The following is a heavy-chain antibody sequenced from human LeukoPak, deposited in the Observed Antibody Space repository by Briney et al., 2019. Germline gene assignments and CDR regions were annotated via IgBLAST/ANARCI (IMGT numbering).Heavy chain of an antibody. Sequence: GGSLRLSCAASGFTVSSSYMIWVRQAPGKGLEWVSVIYSGGYTYYADSVKGRFTISRDNSKNTVFLQMSSLRAEDTALYYCARKSGSGNFPLDYWGQGTLVTVSS. D-gene: IGHD3-10*01. CDR3: ARKSGSGNFPLDY. V-gene: IGHV3-53*01. CDR1: GFTVSSSY. CDR2: IYSGGYT. J-gene: IGHJ4*02.